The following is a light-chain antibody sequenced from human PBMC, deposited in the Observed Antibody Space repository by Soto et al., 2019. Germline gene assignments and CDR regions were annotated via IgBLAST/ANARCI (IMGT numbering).Light chain of an antibody. CDR3: HQSNSDSAWT. J-gene: IGKJ1*01. Sequence: DIQMTQSPSTLSASVGDRVTITCRASQSISSWLAWYQQKPGKAPNLLIYKPSSLESGVPSRFSGSGSGTEFTLTIGSLQPDDFATYYCHQSNSDSAWTFGQGTNVECK. CDR2: KPS. CDR1: QSISSW. V-gene: IGKV1-5*03.